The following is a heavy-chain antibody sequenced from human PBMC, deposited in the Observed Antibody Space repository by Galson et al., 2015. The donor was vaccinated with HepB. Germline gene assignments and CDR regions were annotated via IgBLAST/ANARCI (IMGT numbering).Heavy chain of an antibody. J-gene: IGHJ6*02. V-gene: IGHV3-23*01. Sequence: SLRLSCAASGFTLRNYAMSWVRQAPGKGLEWVSTISGSGGSTYYADSMKGRFTISRDNSKNTLYLQMSSLRAEDTAIYYCAKAVSMDGDYGFSFYYAMDVWGLGTTVSVSS. CDR1: GFTLRNYA. D-gene: IGHD4-17*01. CDR2: ISGSGGST. CDR3: AKAVSMDGDYGFSFYYAMDV.